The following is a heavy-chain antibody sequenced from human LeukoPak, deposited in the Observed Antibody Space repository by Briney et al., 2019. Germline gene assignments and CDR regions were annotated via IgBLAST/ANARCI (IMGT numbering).Heavy chain of an antibody. D-gene: IGHD5-12*01. J-gene: IGHJ4*02. CDR2: IYYSGST. CDR1: GGSISSYY. CDR3: ASWRGYRGYDYGFDY. Sequence: SETLSHTCTVSGGSISSYYWSWIRQPPGKGLEWIGYIYYSGSTNYNPSLKSRVTISVDTSKNQFSLKVRSVTAADTAVHYCASWRGYRGYDYGFDYWGQGTLVTVSS. V-gene: IGHV4-59*12.